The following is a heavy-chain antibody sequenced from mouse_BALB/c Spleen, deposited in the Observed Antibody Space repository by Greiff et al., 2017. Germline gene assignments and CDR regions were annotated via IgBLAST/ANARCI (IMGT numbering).Heavy chain of an antibody. Sequence: EVQLVESGGGLVQPGGSRKLSCAASGFTFSSFGMHWVRQAPEKGLEWVAYISSGSSTIYYADTVKGRFTISRDNPKNTLFLQMTSLRSEDTAMYYCARRAIYYGYDDGLYYAMDYWGQGTSVTVSS. CDR3: ARRAIYYGYDDGLYYAMDY. CDR2: ISSGSSTI. CDR1: GFTFSSFG. V-gene: IGHV5-17*02. J-gene: IGHJ4*01. D-gene: IGHD2-2*01.